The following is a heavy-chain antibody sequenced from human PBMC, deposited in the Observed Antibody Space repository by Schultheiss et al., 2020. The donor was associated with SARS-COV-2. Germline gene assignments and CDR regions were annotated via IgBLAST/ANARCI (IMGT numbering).Heavy chain of an antibody. CDR2: IYYSGST. CDR1: GGSISSYY. J-gene: IGHJ4*02. CDR3: ARRGTGDFDY. Sequence: SETLSLTCTVSGGSISSYYWSWIRQPPGKGLEWIGYIYYSGSTYYNPSLKSLVTISVDTSKNQFSLKLSSVTAADTAVYYCARRGTGDFDYWGQGTLVTVSS. D-gene: IGHD7-27*01. V-gene: IGHV4-59*12.